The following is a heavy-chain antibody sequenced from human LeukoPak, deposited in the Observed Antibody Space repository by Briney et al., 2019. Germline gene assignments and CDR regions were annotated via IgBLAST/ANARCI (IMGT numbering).Heavy chain of an antibody. CDR2: INHSGST. CDR1: GESFSGYY. Sequence: PSETLSLTCADYGESFSGYYWSWIRQPPGKGLEWIGKINHSGSTNYNPSLKSRVTISVDTSKNQFSLRLSSVTAADTAVYYCARLFPGGWFDPWGQGTLVTVSS. D-gene: IGHD3-10*01. V-gene: IGHV4-34*01. J-gene: IGHJ5*02. CDR3: ARLFPGGWFDP.